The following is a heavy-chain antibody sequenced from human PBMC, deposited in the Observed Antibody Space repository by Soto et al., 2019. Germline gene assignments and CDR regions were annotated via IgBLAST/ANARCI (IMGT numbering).Heavy chain of an antibody. CDR1: EYTFTGHY. CDR3: ATSRAAAAGTADYYPMDV. J-gene: IGHJ6*02. Sequence: QVQLVQSGAEVKKPGASVKVSCKAPEYTFTGHYLHWVRQAPGQGLEWLGWINPNTGATNSAQKFQGRVAMTRDTSITTAYMELRRLTSDDTAVFYCATSRAAAAGTADYYPMDVWGQGTTVTVSS. D-gene: IGHD6-13*01. V-gene: IGHV1-2*02. CDR2: INPNTGAT.